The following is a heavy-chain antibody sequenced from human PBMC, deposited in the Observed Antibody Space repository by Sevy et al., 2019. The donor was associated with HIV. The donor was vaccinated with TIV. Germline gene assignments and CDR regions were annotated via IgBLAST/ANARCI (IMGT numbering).Heavy chain of an antibody. CDR1: GFSFSIHA. V-gene: IGHV3-30*02. D-gene: IGHD4-4*01. CDR2: IRYDGSNQ. J-gene: IGHJ4*02. Sequence: GESLKISCAASGFSFSIHAMHWVRQAPGKGLEWVAFIRYDGSNQYYADSVKGRFTISRDNSQNTLFLQMNSLRTEDTAVYYCAKDTVRVRFFDYWGQGTLVTVSS. CDR3: AKDTVRVRFFDY.